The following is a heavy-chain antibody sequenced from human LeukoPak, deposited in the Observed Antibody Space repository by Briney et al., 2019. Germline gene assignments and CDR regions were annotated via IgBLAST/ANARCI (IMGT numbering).Heavy chain of an antibody. V-gene: IGHV3-15*01. CDR3: TTDPVISTGFDY. Sequence: GGSLRLSCAASGFTFSNAWMSWVRQAPGKGLEWVGRIKSKTDGGTTDYAAPVKGRFTISRDDSKNTLYLQMNSLKTEDTAVYYCTTDPVISTGFDYWGQGTLVTVSS. CDR2: IKSKTDGGTT. D-gene: IGHD2-21*01. J-gene: IGHJ4*02. CDR1: GFTFSNAW.